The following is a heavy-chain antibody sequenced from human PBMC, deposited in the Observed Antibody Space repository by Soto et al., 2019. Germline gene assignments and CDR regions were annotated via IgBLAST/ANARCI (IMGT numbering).Heavy chain of an antibody. CDR3: TTDLWRIAVVVGSTGYFNP. CDR1: GFTFSDAW. V-gene: IGHV3-15*01. CDR2: IKSKSDSGTT. Sequence: GGSPRLSCAASGFTFSDAWMSWVRQAPGKGLDWVGRIKSKSDSGTTEYAAPVRGRFTISRDDSKNTLYLQMNSLKTEDTAVYYCTTDLWRIAVVVGSTGYFNPWGQGTPVTVSS. J-gene: IGHJ5*02. D-gene: IGHD2-15*01.